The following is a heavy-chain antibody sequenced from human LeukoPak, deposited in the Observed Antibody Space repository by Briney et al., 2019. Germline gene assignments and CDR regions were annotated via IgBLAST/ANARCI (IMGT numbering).Heavy chain of an antibody. CDR1: GFTFSSYG. Sequence: PGGSLRLSCAASGFTFSSYGMYWVRQAPGKGLEWVAFIRYDGSNKYYADSVKGRFTVSRDNSKNTLYLQMKSLRAEDTAVYYCVRDLPPDSGIYYTSRGSPIRSIDYWGQGTLVTVSS. V-gene: IGHV3-30*02. CDR2: IRYDGSNK. CDR3: VRDLPPDSGIYYTSRGSPIRSIDY. J-gene: IGHJ4*02. D-gene: IGHD1-26*01.